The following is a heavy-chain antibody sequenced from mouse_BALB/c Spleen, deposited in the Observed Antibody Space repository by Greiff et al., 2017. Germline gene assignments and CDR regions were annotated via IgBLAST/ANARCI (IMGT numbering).Heavy chain of an antibody. V-gene: IGHV5-6-5*01. CDR1: GFTFSSYA. D-gene: IGHD2-4*01. J-gene: IGHJ3*01. Sequence: EVHLVESGGGLVKPGGSLKLSCAASGFTFSSYAMSWVRQTPEKRLEWVASISSGGSTYYPDSVKGRFTISRDNARNILYLQMSSLRSEDTAMYYCARGPMITTRGFAYWGQGTLVTVSA. CDR2: ISSGGST. CDR3: ARGPMITTRGFAY.